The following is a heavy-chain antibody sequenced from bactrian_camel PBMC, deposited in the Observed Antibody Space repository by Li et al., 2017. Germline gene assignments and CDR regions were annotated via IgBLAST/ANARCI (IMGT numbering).Heavy chain of an antibody. Sequence: RGSCVAWFRTAPGGEEREGIAGIYLAGQWTYYESYADSVKGRFTISQDYDKNMLYLQMNVLKPEDTAMYYCAADSKYEKVLVQWVELFDIQGQGTQVTVS. V-gene: IGHV3-3*01. CDR2: IYLAGQWT. J-gene: IGHJ4*01. CDR1: RGSC. D-gene: IGHD3*01.